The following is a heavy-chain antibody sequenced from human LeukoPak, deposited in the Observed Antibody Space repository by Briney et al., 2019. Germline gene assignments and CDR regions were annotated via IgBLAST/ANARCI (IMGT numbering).Heavy chain of an antibody. CDR1: GFTFSSSW. Sequence: GGSLRLSCAASGFTFSSSWMSWVRQASGKGLEWVAHIKEDGSQKYYVDSVKGRFTISRDNAKTSVYLQMNSLRAEDTAVYYCAKDTDSSGYYWYYFDYWGQGTLVTVSS. J-gene: IGHJ4*02. V-gene: IGHV3-7*01. CDR2: IKEDGSQK. D-gene: IGHD3-22*01. CDR3: AKDTDSSGYYWYYFDY.